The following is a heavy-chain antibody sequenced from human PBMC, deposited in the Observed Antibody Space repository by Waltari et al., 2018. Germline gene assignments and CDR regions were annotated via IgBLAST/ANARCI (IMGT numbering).Heavy chain of an antibody. D-gene: IGHD6-6*01. Sequence: EVQLVESGGGLVQPGGSLRLSCAASGFTFSSYAMSWVRQAPGKGREWVSAISGSGGSTYYADSVKGRFTISRDNSKNTLYLQMNSLRAEDTAVYYCGQPPQQLGEHDGYWGQGTLVTVSS. CDR1: GFTFSSYA. CDR2: ISGSGGST. V-gene: IGHV3-23*04. CDR3: GQPPQQLGEHDGY. J-gene: IGHJ4*02.